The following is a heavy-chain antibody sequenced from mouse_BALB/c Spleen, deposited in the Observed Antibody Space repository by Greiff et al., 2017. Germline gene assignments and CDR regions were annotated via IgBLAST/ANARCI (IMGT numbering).Heavy chain of an antibody. J-gene: IGHJ3*01. CDR1: GYTFSSYW. Sequence: VQLQQSGAELMKPGASVKISCKATGYTFSSYWIEWVKQRPGHGLEWIGEILPGSGSTNYNEKFKGKATFTADTSSNTAYMQLSSLTSEDSAVYYCARGGLRGGSWFAYWGQGTLVTVSA. CDR2: ILPGSGST. CDR3: ARGGLRGGSWFAY. V-gene: IGHV1-9*01. D-gene: IGHD2-4*01.